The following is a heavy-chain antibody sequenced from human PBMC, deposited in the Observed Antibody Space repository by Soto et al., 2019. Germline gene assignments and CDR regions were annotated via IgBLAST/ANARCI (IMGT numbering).Heavy chain of an antibody. J-gene: IGHJ4*01. CDR2: TYYRSKWYY. Sequence: PSQTLSLTCAITGDSVSSNSAGWSWVRQSPSRGLEWLGRTYYRSKWYYEYAVSVRGRITINPDTTKNQYSLQLNSVTPEDTAVYFCETAEQYSGSIFDYWGQGTLVTVSS. D-gene: IGHD1-26*01. CDR3: ETAEQYSGSIFDY. CDR1: GDSVSSNSAG. V-gene: IGHV6-1*01.